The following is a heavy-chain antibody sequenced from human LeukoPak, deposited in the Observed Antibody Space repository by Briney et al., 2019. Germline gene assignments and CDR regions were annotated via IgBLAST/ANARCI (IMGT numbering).Heavy chain of an antibody. CDR1: EFTFSSYT. V-gene: IGHV3-23*01. CDR3: ARVWFGEDTYLDF. CDR2: ISGSGGST. D-gene: IGHD3-10*01. Sequence: GGSLRLSCAAYEFTFSSYTMSWVRQAPGKGLEWVSAISGSGGSTYYADSVKGRFTISRDNSKNTLYLQINSLRAEDTAVYYCARVWFGEDTYLDFWGQGTLVTVSS. J-gene: IGHJ4*02.